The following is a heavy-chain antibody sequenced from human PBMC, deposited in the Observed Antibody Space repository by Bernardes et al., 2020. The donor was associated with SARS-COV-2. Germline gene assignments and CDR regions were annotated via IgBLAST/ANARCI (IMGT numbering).Heavy chain of an antibody. Sequence: GSLRLSCAASGFTFSTYWMHWVRQVPGKGLVWVSRINGDGSSINYADSVKGRFTISRANAKNTLYLQMTSLRAEDTAEYYCARCSGNYYFDYWVQGTPVTVSS. CDR1: GFTFSTYW. CDR2: INGDGSSI. D-gene: IGHD1-26*01. J-gene: IGHJ4*02. V-gene: IGHV3-74*01. CDR3: ARCSGNYYFDY.